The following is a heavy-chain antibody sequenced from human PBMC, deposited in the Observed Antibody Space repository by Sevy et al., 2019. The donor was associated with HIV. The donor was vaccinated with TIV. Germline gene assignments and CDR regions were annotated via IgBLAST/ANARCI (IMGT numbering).Heavy chain of an antibody. J-gene: IGHJ4*02. Sequence: SETLSLTCTVSGYSISSGYYWGWIRQSPGKGLEWIGSFYLGGSTYYNPSLKSRVTISTDSSKNQFFLKLNSVTAADTAVYFCVRLVTAVVYYFDYWGQGTLVTVSS. D-gene: IGHD2-8*02. CDR1: GYSISSGYY. CDR2: FYLGGST. CDR3: VRLVTAVVYYFDY. V-gene: IGHV4-38-2*02.